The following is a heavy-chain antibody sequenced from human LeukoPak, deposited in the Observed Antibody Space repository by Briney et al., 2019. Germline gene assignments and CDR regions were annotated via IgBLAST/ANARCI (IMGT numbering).Heavy chain of an antibody. CDR1: GGSISPYY. CDR2: IYYSGST. D-gene: IGHD2-2*01. Sequence: SETLSLTCTVSGGSISPYYWSWIRQPPGKGLEWIGYIYYSGSTNYNPSLKSRVTISVDTSKNQFSLRLSSVTAADTAVYYCARARGYCSGTSCSLDFGYWGQGTLVTVSS. V-gene: IGHV4-59*01. CDR3: ARARGYCSGTSCSLDFGY. J-gene: IGHJ4*02.